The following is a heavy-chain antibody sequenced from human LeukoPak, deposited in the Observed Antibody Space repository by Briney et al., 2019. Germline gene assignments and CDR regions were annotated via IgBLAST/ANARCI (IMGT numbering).Heavy chain of an antibody. CDR2: INRDGSQR. V-gene: IGHV3-7*03. CDR1: GFDFSNYW. Sequence: PGGSLRLSCEASGFDFSNYWMNWVRQAPGKGLEWVANINRDGSQRNYVDSVKGRFAISRDNVKNLLFLQLNSQRADGTAVYYCARTFSDYWGQGTLVTVSS. D-gene: IGHD3-16*01. J-gene: IGHJ4*02. CDR3: ARTFSDY.